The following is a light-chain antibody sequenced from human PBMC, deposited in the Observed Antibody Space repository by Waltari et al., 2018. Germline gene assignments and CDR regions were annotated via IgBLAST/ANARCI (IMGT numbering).Light chain of an antibody. V-gene: IGKV3D-20*01. J-gene: IGKJ1*01. CDR1: QSISSRS. CDR3: QQSYSQTRT. CDR2: DAS. Sequence: EIVLTQSPATLSLSPGERATLSCGASQSISSRSLAWYQQKPGLAPRLLIYDASSRATGIPDRFSGSGSGTDFTLTISRLEPEDFATYCCQQSYSQTRTFGQGTKVEIK.